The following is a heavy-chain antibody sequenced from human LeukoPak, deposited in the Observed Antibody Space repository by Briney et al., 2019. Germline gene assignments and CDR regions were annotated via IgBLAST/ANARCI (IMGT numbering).Heavy chain of an antibody. CDR3: ARGSNYDYVWGSYRPDAFDI. CDR1: GVTFSGYY. J-gene: IGHJ3*02. Sequence: SETLSLTCAVYGVTFSGYYWSWVRQPPGKGLEWIGEINHSGSTNYNPSLKSRVTISVDTSKNQFSLKLSSVTAADTAVYYCARGSNYDYVWGSYRPDAFDIWGQGTMVTVS. CDR2: INHSGST. D-gene: IGHD3-16*02. V-gene: IGHV4-34*01.